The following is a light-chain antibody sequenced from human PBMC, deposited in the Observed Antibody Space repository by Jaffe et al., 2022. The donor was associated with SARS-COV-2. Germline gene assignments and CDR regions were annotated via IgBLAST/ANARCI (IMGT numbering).Light chain of an antibody. J-gene: IGKJ4*01. CDR3: QQYSGYST. Sequence: DIQMTQSPSTLSASVGDRVTITCRASQSISSWLAWYQQKPGKAPKLLIYKASSLESGVPSTFSGSGSGTEFTLTISSLQPDDFATYYCQQYSGYSTFGGGTKVEIK. CDR2: KAS. CDR1: QSISSW. V-gene: IGKV1-5*03.